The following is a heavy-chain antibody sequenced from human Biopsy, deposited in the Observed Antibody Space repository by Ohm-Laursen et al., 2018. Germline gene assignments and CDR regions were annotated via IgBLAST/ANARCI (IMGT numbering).Heavy chain of an antibody. V-gene: IGHV4-34*09. J-gene: IGHJ5*02. CDR1: NVSFSSFY. D-gene: IGHD3-22*01. CDR3: ARGDYFDSNGYFWFDP. CDR2: IFNSANT. Sequence: SQTLSLTCAVYNVSFSSFYWSWIRQPPGKGLEWIGYIFNSANTYYNPSLKNLITISGDTSKNQFSLKLNSVTAADTAVYYCARGDYFDSNGYFWFDPWGQGTLVTVSS.